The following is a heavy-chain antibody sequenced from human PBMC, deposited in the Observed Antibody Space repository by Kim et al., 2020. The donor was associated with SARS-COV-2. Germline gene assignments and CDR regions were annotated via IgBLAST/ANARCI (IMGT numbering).Heavy chain of an antibody. CDR3: AKWGFLETGDYFDY. CDR2: ISWNSGSI. D-gene: IGHD7-27*01. Sequence: GGSLRLSCAASGFTFGDYAMHWVRQAPGKGLEWVSGISWNSGSIGYADSVKGRFTISRDNAKNSLYLQMNSLRAEDTALYYCAKWGFLETGDYFDYWGQGTLVTVSS. J-gene: IGHJ4*02. V-gene: IGHV3-9*01. CDR1: GFTFGDYA.